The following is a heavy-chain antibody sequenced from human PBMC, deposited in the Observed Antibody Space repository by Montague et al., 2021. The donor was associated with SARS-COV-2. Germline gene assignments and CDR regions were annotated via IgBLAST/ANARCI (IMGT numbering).Heavy chain of an antibody. Sequence: PALVKPTQTLTLTCTFSGFSLSTSGMRASWIRQPPGKALEWLARIDWDDDKFYSTSLKTRLTISKDTSKNQVVPTITNMDPVDTATYYCARENYDILTGTTLGLDYWGQGTLVTVSS. D-gene: IGHD3-9*01. V-gene: IGHV2-70*04. CDR2: IDWDDDK. J-gene: IGHJ4*02. CDR1: GFSLSTSGMR. CDR3: ARENYDILTGTTLGLDY.